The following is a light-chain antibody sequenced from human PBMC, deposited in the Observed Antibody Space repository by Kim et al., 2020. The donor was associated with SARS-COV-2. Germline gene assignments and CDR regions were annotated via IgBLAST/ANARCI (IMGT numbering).Light chain of an antibody. Sequence: GQAITISGSGSSSDIGSYDYVSWYQQHPGEPPKLLIFDISDRPSGISSRFSGSKSGNRASLTISGLQAEDEADYYCSSYSVTSTFVFGPGTKVTVL. J-gene: IGLJ1*01. CDR3: SSYSVTSTFV. CDR2: DIS. CDR1: SSDIGSYDY. V-gene: IGLV2-14*03.